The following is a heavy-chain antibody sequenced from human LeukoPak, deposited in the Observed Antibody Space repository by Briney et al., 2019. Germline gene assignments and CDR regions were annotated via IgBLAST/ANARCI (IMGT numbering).Heavy chain of an antibody. Sequence: GGSLRLSCAASGFTFSSYAMHWVRQAPGKGLEYVSAITSNGGSTYYADSVTGRFTISRDNSKNTLYLQMSSLRPEDTAVYYCVKVPLRLRYYFDYWGQGTLVTVSS. CDR3: VKVPLRLRYYFDY. CDR2: ITSNGGST. J-gene: IGHJ4*02. D-gene: IGHD6-6*01. V-gene: IGHV3-64D*09. CDR1: GFTFSSYA.